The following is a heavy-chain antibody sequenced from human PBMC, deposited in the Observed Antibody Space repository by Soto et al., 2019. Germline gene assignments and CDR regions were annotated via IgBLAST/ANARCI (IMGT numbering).Heavy chain of an antibody. CDR3: ARGITAYVDTAMATANKYYYYYYMDV. V-gene: IGHV4-34*01. D-gene: IGHD5-18*01. J-gene: IGHJ6*03. Sequence: SETLSLTCAVYGGSFSGYYWSWIRQPPWKGLEWIGEINHSGSTNYNPSLKSRVTISVDTSKNQFSLKLSSVTAADTAVYYCARGITAYVDTAMATANKYYYYYYMDVWGKGTTVT. CDR2: INHSGST. CDR1: GGSFSGYY.